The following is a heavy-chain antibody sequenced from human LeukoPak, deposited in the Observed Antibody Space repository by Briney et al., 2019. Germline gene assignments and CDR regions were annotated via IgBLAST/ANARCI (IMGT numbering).Heavy chain of an antibody. CDR2: ISYDGSNK. V-gene: IGHV3-30*18. CDR3: AKDRGTQYYYYGMDV. D-gene: IGHD3-10*01. Sequence: GGSLRLSCAASGLTFSSYGMHWVRQAPGKGLEWVAVISYDGSNKYYADSVKGRSTISRDNSKNTLYLQMNSLRAEDTAVYYCAKDRGTQYYYYGMDVWGQGTTVTVSS. CDR1: GLTFSSYG. J-gene: IGHJ6*02.